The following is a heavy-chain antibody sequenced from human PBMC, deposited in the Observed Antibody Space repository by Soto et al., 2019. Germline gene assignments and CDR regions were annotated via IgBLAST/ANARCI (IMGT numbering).Heavy chain of an antibody. D-gene: IGHD6-13*01. CDR3: ARDLGGSSSWENDY. CDR1: GFTFRSYS. CDR2: ISSSSSYI. V-gene: IGHV3-21*01. Sequence: GGSLRLSCAASGFTFRSYSMNWVRQAPGKGLEWVSSISSSSSYIYYADSVKGRFTISRDNAKNSLYLQMNSLRAEDTAVYYCARDLGGSSSWENDYWGQGTLVTVSS. J-gene: IGHJ4*02.